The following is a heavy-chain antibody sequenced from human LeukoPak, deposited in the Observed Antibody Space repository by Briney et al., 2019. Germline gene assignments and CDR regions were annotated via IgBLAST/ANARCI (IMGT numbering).Heavy chain of an antibody. CDR1: GYTFTGSY. CDR3: ARVIAAAGAYWYFDL. V-gene: IGHV1-2*02. J-gene: IGHJ2*01. Sequence: GASVKVSCKASGYTFTGSYMHWVRQAPGQRLEGMGWINPNSGGTNYAQKFQGRVTMTRDTYISTAYMELSRLRSDDTAVYYCARVIAAAGAYWYFDLWGRGTMVTVSS. CDR2: INPNSGGT. D-gene: IGHD6-13*01.